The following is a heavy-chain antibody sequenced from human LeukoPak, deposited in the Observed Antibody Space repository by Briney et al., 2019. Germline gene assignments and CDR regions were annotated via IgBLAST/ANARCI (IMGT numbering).Heavy chain of an antibody. D-gene: IGHD3-3*01. V-gene: IGHV1-8*01. Sequence: ASVKVSCKASGYTFTSYDINWVRQATGQGLEWMGWMNPNSGNTGYAQKFQGRVTMTRNTSISTAYMELSSLRSEDTAVYYCARIYYGFWSGYSFGPTSYGMDVWGQGTTVTVSS. J-gene: IGHJ6*02. CDR1: GYTFTSYD. CDR2: MNPNSGNT. CDR3: ARIYYGFWSGYSFGPTSYGMDV.